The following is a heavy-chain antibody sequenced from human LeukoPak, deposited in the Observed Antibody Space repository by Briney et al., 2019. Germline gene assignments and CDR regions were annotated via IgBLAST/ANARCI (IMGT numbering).Heavy chain of an antibody. J-gene: IGHJ4*02. D-gene: IGHD3-22*01. CDR3: ARHLSYYDSSGQRAYYFDY. CDR1: GGSISSYY. CDR2: IYYSGST. V-gene: IGHV4-59*08. Sequence: PSETLSLSCTVSGGSISSYYWSWIRQPPGKGLEWIGYIYYSGSTNYNPSLKSRVTIPVDTSKNQFSLKLSSVTAADTAVYYCARHLSYYDSSGQRAYYFDYWGQGTLVTVSS.